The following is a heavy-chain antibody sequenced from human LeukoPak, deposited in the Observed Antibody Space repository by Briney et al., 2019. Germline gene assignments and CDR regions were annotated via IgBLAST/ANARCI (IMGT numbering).Heavy chain of an antibody. CDR1: GGSISSYY. CDR3: ARGSSSGLPPSFDY. V-gene: IGHV4-59*01. CDR2: IYYSGST. Sequence: SETLSLTCTVSGGSISSYYWSWIRQPPGKGLEWIGYIYYSGSTDYNPSLKSRVTISVDTSKNQFSLKLSSVTAADTAVYYCARGSSSGLPPSFDYWGQGTLVTVSS. D-gene: IGHD6-19*01. J-gene: IGHJ4*02.